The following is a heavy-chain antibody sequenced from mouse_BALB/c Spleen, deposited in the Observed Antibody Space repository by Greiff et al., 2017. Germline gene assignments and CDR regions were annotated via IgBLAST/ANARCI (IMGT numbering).Heavy chain of an antibody. D-gene: IGHD1-1*01. CDR1: GFTFTDYY. Sequence: EVMLVESGGGLVQPGGSLRLSCATSGFTFTDYYMSWVRQPPGKALEWLGFIRNKANGYTTEYSASVKGRFTISRDNSQSILYLQMNTLRAEDSATYYCARERYYYGSSYTYWYFDVWGAGTTVTVSS. J-gene: IGHJ1*01. CDR2: IRNKANGYTT. CDR3: ARERYYYGSSYTYWYFDV. V-gene: IGHV7-3*02.